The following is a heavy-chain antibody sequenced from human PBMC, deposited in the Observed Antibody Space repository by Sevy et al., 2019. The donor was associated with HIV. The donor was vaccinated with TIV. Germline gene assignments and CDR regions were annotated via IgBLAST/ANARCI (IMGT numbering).Heavy chain of an antibody. CDR1: GFTFANYA. V-gene: IGHV3-23*01. Sequence: GGSLRLSCKPSGFTFANYAMNWVRQAPGKGLEWVSTIYGTGGVTYYADSVKGRFTISRDNSKNTLYLQMNSLRTEDTAIYYCAGARFDSSGSFDAFDIWGLGTMVTVSS. CDR2: IYGTGGVT. D-gene: IGHD3-22*01. J-gene: IGHJ3*02. CDR3: AGARFDSSGSFDAFDI.